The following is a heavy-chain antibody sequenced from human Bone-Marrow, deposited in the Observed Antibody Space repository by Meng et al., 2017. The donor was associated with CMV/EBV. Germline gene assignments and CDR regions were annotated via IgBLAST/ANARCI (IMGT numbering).Heavy chain of an antibody. CDR3: AREFSTSWACDD. D-gene: IGHD6-13*01. J-gene: IGHJ4*02. Sequence: GESLKISCAASGFTFSTYEMNWVRQAPGKGLEWLPYISSSGSSYTVYYADSVKGRFTISRDNAKNSLYLQMHSLRAEDTAVYYCAREFSTSWACDDWGQGPRVTCSS. CDR2: ISSSGSSYTV. CDR1: GFTFSTYE. V-gene: IGHV3-48*03.